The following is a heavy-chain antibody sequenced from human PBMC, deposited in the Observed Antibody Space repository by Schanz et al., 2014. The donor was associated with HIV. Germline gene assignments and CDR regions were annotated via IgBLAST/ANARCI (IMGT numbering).Heavy chain of an antibody. J-gene: IGHJ3*02. CDR3: ARVHYYASGSYYTESGAFDI. D-gene: IGHD3-10*01. V-gene: IGHV3-30*03. CDR1: GFTFSSYG. CDR2: ISYDGSKE. Sequence: QVQLVESGGGVVQPGRSLRLSCVASGFTFSSYGMHWVRQAPGKGLEWVAVISYDGSKEYYVDSVKGRFTISRDNAKNTLYLQMNSLRAEDTAVYYCARVHYYASGSYYTESGAFDIWGQGTMVTVSS.